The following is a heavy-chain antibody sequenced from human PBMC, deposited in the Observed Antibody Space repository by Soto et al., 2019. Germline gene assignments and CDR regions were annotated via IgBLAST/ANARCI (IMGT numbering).Heavy chain of an antibody. CDR2: IYHSGMT. CDR1: GGSISTGGYY. V-gene: IGHV4-31*03. J-gene: IGHJ3*02. CDR3: ATVRWELHDAFDI. D-gene: IGHD1-26*01. Sequence: QVQLQESGPGLVKPSQTLSLTCTVSGGSISTGGYYWSWIRQHPGRGLEWIGYIYHSGMTFSNPYRQSRVAISIDTSKNKFSLKLSSVTAAETAVYDCATVRWELHDAFDIWGQGKMVSVSS.